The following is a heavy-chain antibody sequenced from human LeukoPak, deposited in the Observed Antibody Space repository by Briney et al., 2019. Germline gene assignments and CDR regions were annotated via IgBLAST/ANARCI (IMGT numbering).Heavy chain of an antibody. V-gene: IGHV4-4*07. CDR3: AREVDYYDSSGYYNDAFDI. J-gene: IGHJ3*02. CDR2: IYTSGST. D-gene: IGHD3-22*01. CDR1: GGSISSYY. Sequence: SETLSLTCTVSGGSISSYYWSWIRQPAGKGLEWIGRIYTSGSTNYNPSLKSRVTMSVDTSKNQFSLKLSSVTAADTAVYYCAREVDYYDSSGYYNDAFDIWGQGTMVTVSS.